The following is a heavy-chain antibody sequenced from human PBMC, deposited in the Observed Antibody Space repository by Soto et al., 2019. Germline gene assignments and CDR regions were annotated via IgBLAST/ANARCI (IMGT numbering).Heavy chain of an antibody. Sequence: WGSLRLSCAASGFTVSSNYMSWVRQAPGKGLEWVSVIYSGGSTYYADSVKGRFTISRDNSKNTLYLQMNSLRAEDTAVYYCARSRIQLWSNFDYWGQGTLVTVSS. J-gene: IGHJ4*02. V-gene: IGHV3-53*01. CDR1: GFTVSSNY. CDR2: IYSGGST. CDR3: ARSRIQLWSNFDY. D-gene: IGHD5-18*01.